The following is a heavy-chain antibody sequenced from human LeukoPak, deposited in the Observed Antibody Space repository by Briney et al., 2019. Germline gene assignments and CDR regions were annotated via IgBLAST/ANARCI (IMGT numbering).Heavy chain of an antibody. CDR3: ARSLLGSCTGGTCCIDYYGMDV. J-gene: IGHJ6*02. Sequence: GGSLRLSCAASGFSFSSYSLNWVRQAPGKGLEWVSSISSSAAYIFYADSLKGRFTISRDNAKNSLYLQMNSLRAEDTAVYYCARSLLGSCTGGTCCIDYYGMDVWGQGTTVTVSS. D-gene: IGHD2-15*01. CDR1: GFSFSSYS. V-gene: IGHV3-21*01. CDR2: ISSSAAYI.